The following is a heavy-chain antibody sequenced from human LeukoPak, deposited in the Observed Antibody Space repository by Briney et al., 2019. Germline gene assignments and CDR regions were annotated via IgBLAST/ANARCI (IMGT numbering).Heavy chain of an antibody. D-gene: IGHD3-3*01. CDR3: ARGGSDYDFWSGNYYYYGMDV. CDR2: INHSGST. Sequence: SETLSLTCAVYGGSFSGYYWSWIRQPPGKGLEWIGEINHSGSTNYNPSLKSRVTISVDTSKNQFSLKLSSVTAADTAVYYCARGGSDYDFWSGNYYYYGMDVWGQGTTVTVSS. CDR1: GGSFSGYY. V-gene: IGHV4-34*01. J-gene: IGHJ6*02.